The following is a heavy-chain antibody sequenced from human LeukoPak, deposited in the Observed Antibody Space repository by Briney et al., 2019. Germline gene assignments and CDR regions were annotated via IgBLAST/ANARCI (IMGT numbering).Heavy chain of an antibody. CDR1: GGSISSYY. CDR2: IYYSGSA. CDR3: ARRGLYEGYGTYYFDY. V-gene: IGHV4-59*04. J-gene: IGHJ4*02. Sequence: SETLSLTCTVSGGSISSYYWSWIRQPPGKGLEWIGYIYYSGSAYYNPSLQSRVTISVDTSKNQFSLKLNSVTAADTAVYYCARRGLYEGYGTYYFDYWGQGTLVTASS. D-gene: IGHD1-7*01.